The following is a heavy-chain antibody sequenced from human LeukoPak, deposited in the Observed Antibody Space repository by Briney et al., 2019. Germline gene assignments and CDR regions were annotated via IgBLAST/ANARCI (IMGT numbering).Heavy chain of an antibody. CDR2: IYYSGST. Sequence: SETLSLTCTVSGGSISSYYWSWIRQPPGKGLEWIGYIYYSGSTNYNPSLMSRVTISVDTSKNQFSLKLSSVTAADTAVYYCARGVGYLNFYYYYGMDVWGQGTTVTVSS. J-gene: IGHJ6*02. D-gene: IGHD5-12*01. CDR3: ARGVGYLNFYYYYGMDV. CDR1: GGSISSYY. V-gene: IGHV4-59*01.